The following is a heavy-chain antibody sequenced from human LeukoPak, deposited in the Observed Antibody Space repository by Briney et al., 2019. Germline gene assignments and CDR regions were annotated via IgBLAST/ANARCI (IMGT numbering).Heavy chain of an antibody. Sequence: GASVKVSCKASGYTSTSYYMHWVRQAPGQGLEWMGIINPSGGSTSYAQKFQGRVTMTRDTSTSTVYMELSSLRSEDTAVYYCARDRYSGSYYSHAFDIWGQGTMVTVSS. V-gene: IGHV1-46*01. CDR1: GYTSTSYY. CDR3: ARDRYSGSYYSHAFDI. J-gene: IGHJ3*02. CDR2: INPSGGST. D-gene: IGHD1-26*01.